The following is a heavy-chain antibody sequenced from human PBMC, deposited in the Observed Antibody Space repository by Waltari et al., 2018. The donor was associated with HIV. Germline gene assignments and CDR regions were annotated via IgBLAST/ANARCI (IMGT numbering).Heavy chain of an antibody. CDR1: GGSISSYY. CDR3: ARDYYDSSGYYYGYSP. Sequence: QVQLQESGPGLVKPSETLSLTCTVSGGSISSYYWSWIRQTPGKGLEWIGYIYYSGSTNYNPSLKSRVTISVDTSKNQFSLKLSSVTAADTAVYYCARDYYDSSGYYYGYSPWGQGTLVTVSS. CDR2: IYYSGST. V-gene: IGHV4-59*01. J-gene: IGHJ5*02. D-gene: IGHD3-22*01.